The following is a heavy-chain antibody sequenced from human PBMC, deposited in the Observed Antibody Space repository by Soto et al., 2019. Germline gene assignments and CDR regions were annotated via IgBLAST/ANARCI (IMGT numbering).Heavy chain of an antibody. V-gene: IGHV3-21*01. Sequence: EVQLVESGGGLVKPGGSLRLSCAASGFTFSSYSMNWVRQAPGKGLEWVSSISSSSSYIYYADSVKGRITISRENAKNTLYQQMNSLRAEDTAVYYCALSGGERDWGQGTLVTVSS. D-gene: IGHD2-15*01. J-gene: IGHJ4*02. CDR1: GFTFSSYS. CDR2: ISSSSSYI. CDR3: ALSGGERD.